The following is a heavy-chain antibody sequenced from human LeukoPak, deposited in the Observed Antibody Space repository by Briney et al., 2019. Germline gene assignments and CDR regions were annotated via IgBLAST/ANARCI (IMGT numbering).Heavy chain of an antibody. CDR2: ISGSGGST. CDR1: GFTFSSYA. D-gene: IGHD3-9*01. J-gene: IGHJ3*02. CDR3: AKDLGHYDILSGYRHDAFDI. Sequence: GGSLRLSCTASGFTFSSYAMSWVRQAPGKGLEWVSAISGSGGSTYYADSVKGRFTISRDNSKNTLYLQMSSLRAEDTAVYYCAKDLGHYDILSGYRHDAFDIWGQGTMVTVSS. V-gene: IGHV3-23*01.